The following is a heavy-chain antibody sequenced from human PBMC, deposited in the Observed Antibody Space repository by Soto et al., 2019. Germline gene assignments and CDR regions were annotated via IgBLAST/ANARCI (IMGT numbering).Heavy chain of an antibody. CDR2: IIPLFGTA. V-gene: IGHV1-69*12. J-gene: IGHJ6*02. CDR3: ASNYGDYRYYYGMDV. Sequence: QVQLVQSGAEVKKPGSSVKVSCKASGGTFSSYAISWVRQAPGQGLEWMAGIIPLFGTADYAQKFQGRVTITADESTSTAYMELSSLRSEDTPVYYCASNYGDYRYYYGMDVWGQGTTVTVSS. CDR1: GGTFSSYA. D-gene: IGHD4-17*01.